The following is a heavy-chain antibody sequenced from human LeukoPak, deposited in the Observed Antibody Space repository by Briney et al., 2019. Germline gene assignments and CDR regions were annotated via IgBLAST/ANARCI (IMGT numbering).Heavy chain of an antibody. D-gene: IGHD2-15*01. V-gene: IGHV4-4*07. CDR2: IYTSGST. J-gene: IGHJ4*02. CDR1: GGSISSYY. CDR3: AREEDCSGGSCYVAY. Sequence: KPSETLSLTCTVSGGSISSYYWSWIRQPAGKGLEWIGRIYTSGSTNYNPSLKSRVTMSVDTSKNQFSLKLSSVTAADTAVYYCAREEDCSGGSCYVAYWGQGTLVTVSS.